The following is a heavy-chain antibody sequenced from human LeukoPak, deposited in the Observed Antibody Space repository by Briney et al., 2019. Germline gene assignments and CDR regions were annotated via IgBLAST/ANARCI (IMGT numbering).Heavy chain of an antibody. D-gene: IGHD3-22*01. V-gene: IGHV3-48*04. Sequence: GGSLRLSCAASGFIFSSYSMNWVRQAPGKGLEWVSYISSSGSTIYYADSVKGRFTISRDNAKNSLYLQMNSLRAEDTAVYYCARDLTEYHYDSSGYHGGDYWGQGTLVTVSS. CDR3: ARDLTEYHYDSSGYHGGDY. CDR2: ISSSGSTI. J-gene: IGHJ4*02. CDR1: GFIFSSYS.